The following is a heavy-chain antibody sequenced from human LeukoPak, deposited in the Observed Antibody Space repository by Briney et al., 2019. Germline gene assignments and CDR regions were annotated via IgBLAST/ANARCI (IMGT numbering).Heavy chain of an antibody. CDR1: GYSFTKFW. D-gene: IGHD3-3*01. CDR3: ARPPYYDFWNGYYPDY. CDR2: IYPGDSDT. V-gene: IGHV5-51*01. Sequence: GESLKIPCKGSGYSFTKFWIGWVRQMPGKGLEWMGIIYPGDSDTRYSPSFQGQVTLLVDTSISTAYLQWSSLKASDTAMYCCARPPYYDFWNGYYPDYWGQGTLVTVSS. J-gene: IGHJ4*02.